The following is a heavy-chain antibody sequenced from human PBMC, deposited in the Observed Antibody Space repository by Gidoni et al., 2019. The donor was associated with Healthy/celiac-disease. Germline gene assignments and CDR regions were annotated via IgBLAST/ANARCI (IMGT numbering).Heavy chain of an antibody. J-gene: IGHJ5*02. D-gene: IGHD6-6*01. CDR1: RFSLATCGLR. CDR2: IYRDDAK. CDR3: AHDVEYSSSIARENWFDP. V-gene: IGHV2-5*02. Sequence: QITLQESGPTLVKPTQILTLTCTLSRFSLATCGLRVGWIRQPPGKALEWLALIYRDDAKRYSPSLKSRLTITKDTSKNQVVLTMTNMDPVDTATYYCAHDVEYSSSIARENWFDPWGQGTLVTVSS.